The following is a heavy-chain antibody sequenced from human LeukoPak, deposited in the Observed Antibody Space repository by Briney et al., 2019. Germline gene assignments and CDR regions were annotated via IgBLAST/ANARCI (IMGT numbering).Heavy chain of an antibody. V-gene: IGHV4-30-2*01. CDR2: IYHSGST. D-gene: IGHD3-22*01. CDR1: GGSISSGGYS. Sequence: PSETLSLTCAVSGGSISSGGYSWSWIRQPPGKGLEWIGYIYHSGSTNYNPSLKSRVTISVDTSKNQFSLKLSSVTAADTAVYYCARGGDDSSGYYLVDYWGQGTLVTVSS. J-gene: IGHJ4*02. CDR3: ARGGDDSSGYYLVDY.